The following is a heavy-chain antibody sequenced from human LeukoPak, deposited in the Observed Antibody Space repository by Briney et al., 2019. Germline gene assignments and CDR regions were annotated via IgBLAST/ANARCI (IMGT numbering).Heavy chain of an antibody. J-gene: IGHJ3*02. CDR3: ARGDIQLWLRAFDI. CDR2: INSDGSST. V-gene: IGHV3-74*01. CDR1: GFTFSSYW. D-gene: IGHD5-18*01. Sequence: PGGSLRLSCAASGFTFSSYWMHWVRQAPGKGLVWVSRINSDGSSTSYADSVKGRFTISRDNAKNTLYLQMNSLRAEDTAVYYCARGDIQLWLRAFDIWGQGTMVTVSS.